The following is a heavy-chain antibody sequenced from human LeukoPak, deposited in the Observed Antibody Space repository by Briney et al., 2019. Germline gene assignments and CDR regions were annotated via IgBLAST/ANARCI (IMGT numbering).Heavy chain of an antibody. D-gene: IGHD3-22*01. CDR1: GFSFSVYG. Sequence: PGRSLRLSCAASGFSFSVYGMHWVRQAPGKGLEWVAVISYDGRNKDYGASVKGRFTISRDNSKNTLYLQMNSLRPDDTAVYYCAKDPYYYDSSGFLEYGMDVWGQGTTVTVSS. J-gene: IGHJ6*02. V-gene: IGHV3-30*18. CDR3: AKDPYYYDSSGFLEYGMDV. CDR2: ISYDGRNK.